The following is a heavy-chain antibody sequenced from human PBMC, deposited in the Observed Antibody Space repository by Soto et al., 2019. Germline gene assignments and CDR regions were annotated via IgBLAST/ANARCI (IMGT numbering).Heavy chain of an antibody. J-gene: IGHJ6*02. V-gene: IGHV3-30*18. Sequence: QVRLVESGGGVVQPGRSLRLSCAASGFTFSSYGMHWVRQAPGKGLEWVAVISYDGSNKYYADSVKGRFTISRDNSKNTLYLQMNSLRAEDTAVYYCAKGRGYRLWDGMDVWGQGTTVTVSS. CDR3: AKGRGYRLWDGMDV. CDR1: GFTFSSYG. CDR2: ISYDGSNK. D-gene: IGHD5-18*01.